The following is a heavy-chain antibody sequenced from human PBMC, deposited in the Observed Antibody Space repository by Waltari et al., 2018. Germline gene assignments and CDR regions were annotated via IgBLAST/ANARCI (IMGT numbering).Heavy chain of an antibody. CDR3: AKDHCTNGVCYNGLDY. CDR2: IYYSGST. CDR1: GGSISSSSYY. Sequence: QLQLQESGPGLVKPSETLSLTCTVSGGSISSSSYYWGWIRQPPGKGLEWIGSIYYSGSTYYNPSLKSRVTISVDTSKNQFSLKLSSVTAADTAVYYCAKDHCTNGVCYNGLDYWGQGTLVTVSS. V-gene: IGHV4-39*07. D-gene: IGHD2-8*01. J-gene: IGHJ4*02.